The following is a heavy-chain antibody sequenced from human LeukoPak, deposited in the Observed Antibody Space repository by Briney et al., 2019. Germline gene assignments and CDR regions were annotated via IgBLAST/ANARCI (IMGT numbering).Heavy chain of an antibody. Sequence: GGSLRLSCAASGFSFSSYAMHWVRQAPGKGLEWVSAISGSGAATYYADSVKGRFTISRDNSKDTVYLQMNSLRVEDTAVYYCATAGGSSGSYPLIYWGQGILVTVSS. J-gene: IGHJ4*02. CDR1: GFSFSSYA. CDR3: ATAGGSSGSYPLIY. CDR2: ISGSGAAT. V-gene: IGHV3-23*01. D-gene: IGHD6-19*01.